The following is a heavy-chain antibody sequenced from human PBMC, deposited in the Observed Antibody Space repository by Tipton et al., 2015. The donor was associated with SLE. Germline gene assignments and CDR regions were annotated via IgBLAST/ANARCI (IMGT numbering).Heavy chain of an antibody. CDR1: GYTFTSYY. CDR2: INPSGGST. V-gene: IGHV1-46*01. Sequence: QLVQSGAEVKKPGASVKVSCTASGYTFTSYYMHWVRQAPGQGLERMGIINPSGGSTSYAQKFQGRVTMTRDTTTSTVYMELSSLRSEDTAVYYCARGRPPGDYDSSGYYARGAFDIWGQGTMVTVSS. CDR3: ARGRPPGDYDSSGYYARGAFDI. J-gene: IGHJ3*02. D-gene: IGHD3-22*01.